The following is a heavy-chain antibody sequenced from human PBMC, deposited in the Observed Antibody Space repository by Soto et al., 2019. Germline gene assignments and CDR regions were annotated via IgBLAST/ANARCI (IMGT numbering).Heavy chain of an antibody. V-gene: IGHV3-74*01. Sequence: EVQLVESGGGLVQHGGSLRLSCSVSGFTFSSFWMHWVRQATGEGLVWISRINTDGSSTSYADSVKGRFTISRDNDKNTRYLQMNSLRVVDTAMYYCAKRGVDAFVLAYCGQGTLVTVS. CDR3: AKRGVDAFVLAY. CDR1: GFTFSSFW. D-gene: IGHD3-10*01. J-gene: IGHJ4*02. CDR2: INTDGSST.